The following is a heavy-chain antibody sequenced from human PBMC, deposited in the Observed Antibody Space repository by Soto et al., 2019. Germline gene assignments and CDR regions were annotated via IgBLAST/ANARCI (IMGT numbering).Heavy chain of an antibody. CDR3: AKGYYDSSGYYESFDY. V-gene: IGHV3-23*01. J-gene: IGHJ4*02. CDR2: ISGSGGST. D-gene: IGHD3-22*01. CDR1: GFTFSSYA. Sequence: EVQLLESGGGLVQPGGSLRLSCAASGFTFSSYAMSWVRQAPGKGLEWVSAISGSGGSTYYADSVKGRFTISRDNSKNTLYLQMNSLRAEDTAVYYCAKGYYDSSGYYESFDYWGQGTLVTVSS.